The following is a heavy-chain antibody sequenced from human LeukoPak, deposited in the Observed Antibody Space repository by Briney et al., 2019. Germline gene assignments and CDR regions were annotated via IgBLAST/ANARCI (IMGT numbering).Heavy chain of an antibody. J-gene: IGHJ4*02. CDR2: ISSSSSYI. Sequence: GGSLRLSCAASGFTFSAYSMNWVRQAPGKGLEWVSFISSSSSYIYYADSVKGRFTISRDNAKNSLYLQMSSLRAEDTAVYYCARVGCSGGTCSDSWGQGTLVTVSS. CDR1: GFTFSAYS. CDR3: ARVGCSGGTCSDS. D-gene: IGHD2-15*01. V-gene: IGHV3-21*01.